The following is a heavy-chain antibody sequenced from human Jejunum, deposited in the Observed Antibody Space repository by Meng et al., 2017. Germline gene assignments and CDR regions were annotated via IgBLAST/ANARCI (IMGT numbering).Heavy chain of an antibody. V-gene: IGHV4-61*08. D-gene: IGHD6-6*01. CDR2: IYYSGGT. J-gene: IGHJ4*02. Sequence: GPVQESGPGLGRPSETLALTCPCSGGSVSSAAYNWNWIRQPPGKGLEWIGYIYYSGGTTYSPSLNSRVTISIDTAKNQVSLKVSSVTAADTAVYYCAHSSSSSSFGFDYWGQGTLVTVSS. CDR3: AHSSSSSSFGFDY. CDR1: GGSVSSAAYN.